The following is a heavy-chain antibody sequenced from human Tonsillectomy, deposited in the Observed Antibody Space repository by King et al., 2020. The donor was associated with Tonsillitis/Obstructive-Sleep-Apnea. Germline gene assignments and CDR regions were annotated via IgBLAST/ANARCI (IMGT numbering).Heavy chain of an antibody. CDR1: GGSISSSSYY. D-gene: IGHD1-26*01. CDR3: ATRIVGALSGLY. J-gene: IGHJ4*02. Sequence: QLQESGPGLVKPSETLSLTCTVSGGSISSSSYYWGWIRQPPGMGLEWIGTIYYSGNTYYNPSLKSRVTISVDTSKNKFSLKLSSVTAADTAVYYCATRIVGALSGLYWGQGTLVTVSS. CDR2: IYYSGNT. V-gene: IGHV4-39*01.